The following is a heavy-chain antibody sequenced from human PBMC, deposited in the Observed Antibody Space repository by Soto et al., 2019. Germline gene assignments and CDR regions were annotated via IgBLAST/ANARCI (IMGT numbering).Heavy chain of an antibody. D-gene: IGHD5-18*01. CDR2: IKFDEITT. CDR1: GFTFNTYW. Sequence: VQVVESGGGLVQPGGSLRLSCVASGFTFNTYWMHWVRQAPGKGLVWVSRIKFDEITTSYADSVKGRFTISRDNAKNTVYLKMNSLRAEDTGLYYCARGIRNYYGVDVWGQGTTVTVSS. CDR3: ARGIRNYYGVDV. J-gene: IGHJ6*02. V-gene: IGHV3-74*01.